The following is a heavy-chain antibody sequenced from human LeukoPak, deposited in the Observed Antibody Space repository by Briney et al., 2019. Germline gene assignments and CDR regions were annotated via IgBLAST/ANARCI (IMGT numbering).Heavy chain of an antibody. CDR2: ISYDGSNK. CDR3: ARDGVIAVAGTSKGNEHAFDY. J-gene: IGHJ4*02. CDR1: GFTFSSYA. D-gene: IGHD6-19*01. V-gene: IGHV3-30*04. Sequence: GGSLRLSCAASGFTFSSYAMHWVRQAPGKGLEWVAVISYDGSNKYYADSVKGRFTISRDNSKSTLYLQMNSLRAEDTAVYYCARDGVIAVAGTSKGNEHAFDYWGQGTLVTVSS.